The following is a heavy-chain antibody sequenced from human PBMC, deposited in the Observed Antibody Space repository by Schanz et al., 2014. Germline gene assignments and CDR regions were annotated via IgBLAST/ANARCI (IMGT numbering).Heavy chain of an antibody. J-gene: IGHJ6*03. D-gene: IGHD2-21*02. V-gene: IGHV3-30-3*01. CDR3: ARPSDSSWYMDV. CDR2: ISYDGNTK. Sequence: QVQLVESGGGVVQPGGSLRLSCAASGFTFNSYAFHWVRQAPGKGLEWVALISYDGNTKYYADSVKGRFTISRDNSKNSLYLQMNSLRAEDTAVYYCARPSDSSWYMDVWGKGTTVTVSS. CDR1: GFTFNSYA.